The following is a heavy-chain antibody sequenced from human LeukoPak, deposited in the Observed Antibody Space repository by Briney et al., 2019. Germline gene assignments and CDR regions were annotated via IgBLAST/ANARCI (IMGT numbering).Heavy chain of an antibody. CDR2: IYHSGST. CDR1: GGSISSGGYS. D-gene: IGHD5-18*01. J-gene: IGHJ5*02. V-gene: IGHV4-30-2*01. Sequence: PSETLSLTCAVSGGSISSGGYSWSWIRQPPGKGLEWIGYIYHSGSTYYNPSLKSRVTISVDRSKNQFSLKLSSVTAADTAVYYCARDRSNGDTSYNWFDPWGQGTLVTVSS. CDR3: ARDRSNGDTSYNWFDP.